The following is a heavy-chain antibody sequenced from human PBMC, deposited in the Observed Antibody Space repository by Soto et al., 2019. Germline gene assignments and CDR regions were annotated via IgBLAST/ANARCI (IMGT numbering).Heavy chain of an antibody. CDR1: GFTFSSYG. CDR2: IWYDGSNK. V-gene: IGHV3-33*01. J-gene: IGHJ5*02. CDR3: AREGSNVVVAGDWFDP. Sequence: GGSLRLSCAASGFTFSSYGMHWVRQAPGKGLEWVAVIWYDGSNKYYADSVKGRFTISRDNSKNTLYLQMNSLRAEDTAVYYCAREGSNVVVAGDWFDPWGQGTLVTVSS. D-gene: IGHD2-15*01.